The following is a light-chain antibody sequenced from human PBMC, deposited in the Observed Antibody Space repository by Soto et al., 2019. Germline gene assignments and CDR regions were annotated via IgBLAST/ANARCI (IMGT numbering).Light chain of an antibody. CDR3: QTWGTGISVV. V-gene: IGLV4-69*01. CDR2: LNSDGSH. Sequence: QSVLTQSPSASASLGASVKLTCTLSSGHSSYAIAWHQQQPEKGPRYLMKLNSDGSHSKGDGIPDRFSGSSSGAERYLTISCLQSEDEADYYCQTWGTGISVVFGGGTKVTVL. CDR1: SGHSSYA. J-gene: IGLJ2*01.